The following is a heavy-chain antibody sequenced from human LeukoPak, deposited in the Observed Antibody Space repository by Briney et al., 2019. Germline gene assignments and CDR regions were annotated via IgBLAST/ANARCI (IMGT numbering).Heavy chain of an antibody. Sequence: SETLSLTCTVSGGSITTYYWSWIRQPPGKGLEWIGYIYYSGTANYNPSLKSRVTISVDTSKNQFSLKLSSVTAADTAVYYCARSYGSGNYFDYWGQGTLVTVSS. D-gene: IGHD3-10*01. CDR2: IYYSGTA. CDR1: GGSITTYY. J-gene: IGHJ4*02. CDR3: ARSYGSGNYFDY. V-gene: IGHV4-59*01.